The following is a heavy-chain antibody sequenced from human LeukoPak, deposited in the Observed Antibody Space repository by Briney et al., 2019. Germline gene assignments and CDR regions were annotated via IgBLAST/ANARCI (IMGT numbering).Heavy chain of an antibody. Sequence: SETLSLTCTVSGDSISSSSYYWGWIRQPPGTGLEWIGSIYYTGYTYDNPSLRSRITMSVDTPKNQFSLQLSSVTAADTAVYYCARQGAVTPRRNHYYAMDVWGPGTTVTVFS. CDR3: ARQGAVTPRRNHYYAMDV. V-gene: IGHV4-39*01. D-gene: IGHD4-17*01. CDR2: IYYTGYT. J-gene: IGHJ6*02. CDR1: GDSISSSSYY.